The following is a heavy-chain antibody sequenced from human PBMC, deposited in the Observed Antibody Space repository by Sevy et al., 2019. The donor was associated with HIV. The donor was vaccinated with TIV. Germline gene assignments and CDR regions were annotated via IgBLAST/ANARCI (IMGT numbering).Heavy chain of an antibody. Sequence: GGSLRLSCAASGFTVSSNFMSWVRQAPGKGLEWVSVIYIGGTTYYADSVKGRFTISRDNYKNTLYLQMNSLRAEDTAVYYCARGKHISDYYGSFDYWGQGTLVTVSS. CDR1: GFTVSSNF. D-gene: IGHD4-17*01. V-gene: IGHV3-53*01. CDR2: IYIGGTT. J-gene: IGHJ4*02. CDR3: ARGKHISDYYGSFDY.